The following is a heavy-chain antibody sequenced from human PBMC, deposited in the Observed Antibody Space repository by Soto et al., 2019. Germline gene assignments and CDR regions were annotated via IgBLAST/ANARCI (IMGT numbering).Heavy chain of an antibody. D-gene: IGHD3-22*01. CDR1: GGSFSGYY. J-gene: IGHJ4*02. CDR2: INHSGST. CDR3: AGSGYYPNYFDY. Sequence: SETLSLTCAVYGGSFSGYYWSWIRQPPGKGLEWIGEINHSGSTNYNPSLKSRVTISVDRSKNQFSLKLSSVTAADTAVYYCAGSGYYPNYFDYWGQGTLVTVSS. V-gene: IGHV4-34*01.